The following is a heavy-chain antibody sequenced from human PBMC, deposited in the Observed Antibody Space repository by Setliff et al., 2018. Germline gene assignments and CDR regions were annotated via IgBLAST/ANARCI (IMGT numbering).Heavy chain of an antibody. CDR3: ARSKPPTYYYDSSGYYPFDY. Sequence: SETLSLTCTASGASISSYYWSWVRQSPGKGLEWIGHIYIGGSANYNPSLKSRVTMSIDTSKNQFSLKLNSVTAADMAVYYCARSKPPTYYYDSSGYYPFDYWGQGTLVTVSS. D-gene: IGHD3-22*01. CDR2: IYIGGSA. J-gene: IGHJ4*02. V-gene: IGHV4-4*07. CDR1: GASISSYY.